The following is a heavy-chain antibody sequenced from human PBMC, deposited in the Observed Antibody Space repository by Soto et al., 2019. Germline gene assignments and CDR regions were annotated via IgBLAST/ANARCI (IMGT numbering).Heavy chain of an antibody. J-gene: IGHJ6*02. D-gene: IGHD3-10*01. CDR2: IIPIFGTA. V-gene: IGHV1-69*13. Sequence: GASVKVSCKASGGTFSSYAISWVRQAPGQGLEWMGGIIPIFGTANYAQKFQGRVTITADESTSTAYMELSSLRSEDTAVYYCARDYKVGSGRYTVFYYYYGMDVWGQGTTVTVSS. CDR1: GGTFSSYA. CDR3: ARDYKVGSGRYTVFYYYYGMDV.